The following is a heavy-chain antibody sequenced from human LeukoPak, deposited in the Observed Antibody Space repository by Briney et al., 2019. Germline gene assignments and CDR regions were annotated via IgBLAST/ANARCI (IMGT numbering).Heavy chain of an antibody. CDR3: ARERESSGPSSLDP. Sequence: ASVTVSCKASGYTFSDYYMHWVRQAPGQGLEWMGWIHSSSGGTKYAQKFQGRVTMTRDTSMRTDYMELRRLTSDDTAVYWCARERESSGPSSLDPWGQGTLVTVST. D-gene: IGHD3-22*01. V-gene: IGHV1-2*02. CDR1: GYTFSDYY. CDR2: IHSSSGGT. J-gene: IGHJ5*02.